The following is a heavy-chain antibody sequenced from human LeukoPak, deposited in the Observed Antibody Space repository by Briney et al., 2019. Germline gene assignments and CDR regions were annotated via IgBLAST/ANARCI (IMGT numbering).Heavy chain of an antibody. V-gene: IGHV3-66*01. CDR1: GFTVSSNY. J-gene: IGHJ4*02. CDR3: ARATGTTFSYFDS. CDR2: IYSAGNT. Sequence: PGGSLRLSCAASGFTVSSNYMTWVRQAPGKGLEWVSFIYSAGNTYYADSVKGRFTISRDNSKNTLYLQMNSLRAEDTAVYYCARATGTTFSYFDSWGQGTLVTVSS. D-gene: IGHD1-7*01.